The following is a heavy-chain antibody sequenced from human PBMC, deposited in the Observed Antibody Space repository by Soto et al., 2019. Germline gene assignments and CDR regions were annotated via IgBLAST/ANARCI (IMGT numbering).Heavy chain of an antibody. D-gene: IGHD6-19*01. CDR2: VHYSGVT. Sequence: PSETLSLTCTVSGGSVNGYYWSWIRQPPGKGLEWIGYVHYSGVTHYNPSLQSRVTMSIDTSNNRFSLRLNSVTAPDTAVYYCARDIAVAGTFSYYYGMDVWGQGTTVTVSS. J-gene: IGHJ6*02. V-gene: IGHV4-59*02. CDR3: ARDIAVAGTFSYYYGMDV. CDR1: GGSVNGYY.